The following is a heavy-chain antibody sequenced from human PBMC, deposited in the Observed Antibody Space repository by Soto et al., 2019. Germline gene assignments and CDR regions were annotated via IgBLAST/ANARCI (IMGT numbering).Heavy chain of an antibody. CDR3: ASASYYYDSSGYYYLDY. J-gene: IGHJ4*02. D-gene: IGHD3-22*01. CDR2: IIPIFGTA. CDR1: GGTFSSYA. Sequence: ASVKVSCKASGGTFSSYAISWVRQAPGQGLEWMGGIIPIFGTANYAQKFQGRVTITADESTSTAYMELSSLRSEDTAVYYCASASYYYDSSGYYYLDYWGQGTLVTVSS. V-gene: IGHV1-69*13.